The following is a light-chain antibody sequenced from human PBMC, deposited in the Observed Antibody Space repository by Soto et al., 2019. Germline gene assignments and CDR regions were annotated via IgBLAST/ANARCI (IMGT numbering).Light chain of an antibody. Sequence: SSELTQPPSVSVAPGQTASISCGGPNIGSKTVHWYQQMPVQAPVLVVYDDAHRPSGIPERFSGSNSGNTASLTIPGLQAEDEADYYRSSYTTSSTRVFGTGTKLTAL. CDR3: SSYTTSSTRV. J-gene: IGLJ1*01. V-gene: IGLV3-21*02. CDR1: NIGSKT. CDR2: DDA.